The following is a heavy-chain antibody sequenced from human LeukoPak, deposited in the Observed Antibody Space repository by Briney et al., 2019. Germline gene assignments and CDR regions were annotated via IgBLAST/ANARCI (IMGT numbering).Heavy chain of an antibody. CDR3: ASSNHFWSGYYLLDY. D-gene: IGHD3-3*02. CDR2: IDHSGST. CDR1: GGSFTGYY. V-gene: IGHV4-34*01. Sequence: SETLSLTCAVYGGSFTGYYWSWIRQPPGKGLEWIGEIDHSGSTNYSPSLKSRVTISVDTSKNQFSLELSSVTAADTAVYYCASSNHFWSGYYLLDYWGQGTLVTVSS. J-gene: IGHJ4*02.